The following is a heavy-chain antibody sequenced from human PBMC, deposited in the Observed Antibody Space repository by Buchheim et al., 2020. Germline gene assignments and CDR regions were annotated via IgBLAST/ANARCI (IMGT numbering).Heavy chain of an antibody. V-gene: IGHV3-48*01. CDR2: ISSSSSTI. Sequence: EVQLVESGGGLVQPGGSLRLSCAASGFTFSSYSMNWVRQAPGKGLEWVSYISSSSSTIYYADSVKGRFTISRDNAKNSLYLQMNSLRAEDTAVYYCASWDLTMVQGVIMPRDSWGQGTL. CDR3: ASWDLTMVQGVIMPRDS. CDR1: GFTFSSYS. J-gene: IGHJ5*01. D-gene: IGHD3-10*01.